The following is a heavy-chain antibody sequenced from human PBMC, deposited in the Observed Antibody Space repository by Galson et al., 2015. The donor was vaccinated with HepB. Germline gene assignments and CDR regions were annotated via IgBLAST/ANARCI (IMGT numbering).Heavy chain of an antibody. CDR1: GFTFSSQD. J-gene: IGHJ6*02. CDR3: ARGHPVVRGVSSDMDV. CDR2: IGTIGGT. V-gene: IGHV3-13*01. D-gene: IGHD3-10*01. Sequence: SLRLSCAASGFTFSSQDMHWVRQTTGRGLEWVSGIGTIGGTFYSTSVRGRFTISRETAKNSLYLQMNSLRDDDTAVYYCARGHPVVRGVSSDMDVWGQGTTVTVSS.